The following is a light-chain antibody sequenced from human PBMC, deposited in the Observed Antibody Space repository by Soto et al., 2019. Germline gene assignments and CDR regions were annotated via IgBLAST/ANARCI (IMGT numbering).Light chain of an antibody. CDR1: QSVSSY. Sequence: IVLTQSPCTLSLSPGERATLSCRASQSVSSYLAWYQQKPGQAPRLLIYDASNRATGIPARFSGSGSGTEFTLTISSLQSEDFAVYYCQQYNNWPRTFGQGTKVDIK. CDR3: QQYNNWPRT. V-gene: IGKV3D-15*01. J-gene: IGKJ1*01. CDR2: DAS.